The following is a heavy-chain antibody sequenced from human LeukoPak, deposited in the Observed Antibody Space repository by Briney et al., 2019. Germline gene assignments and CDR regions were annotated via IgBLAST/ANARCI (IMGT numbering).Heavy chain of an antibody. D-gene: IGHD5-18*01. Sequence: SETLSLTCTVSGGSISSYYWSWIRQPPGKGLEWIGYIYYSGSTNYNPSLKSRVTISVDTSKNQFSLKLSSVTAADTAVYYCARAGYSYVPNYYYYYYMDVWGKGTTVTVSS. CDR2: IYYSGST. V-gene: IGHV4-59*01. CDR1: GGSISSYY. J-gene: IGHJ6*03. CDR3: ARAGYSYVPNYYYYYYMDV.